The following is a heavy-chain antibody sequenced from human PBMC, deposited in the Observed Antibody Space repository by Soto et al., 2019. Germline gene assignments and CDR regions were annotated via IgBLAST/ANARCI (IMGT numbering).Heavy chain of an antibody. J-gene: IGHJ6*02. V-gene: IGHV3-48*03. CDR1: GFTFSSYE. CDR2: ISSSGSTI. CDR3: ARVTPSYDFWSLERYGMDV. Sequence: GESLKISCAASGFTFSSYEMNWVRQAPGKGLEWVSYISSSGSTIYYADSVKGRFTISRDNAKNSLYLQMNSLRAEDTAVYYCARVTPSYDFWSLERYGMDVWGQGTTVTVSS. D-gene: IGHD3-3*01.